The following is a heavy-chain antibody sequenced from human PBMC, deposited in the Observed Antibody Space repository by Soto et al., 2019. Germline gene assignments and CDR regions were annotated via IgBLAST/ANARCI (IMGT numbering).Heavy chain of an antibody. J-gene: IGHJ5*02. CDR2: ISAYNGDT. CDR3: ARDNYYGSGRLLDWFDP. Sequence: QVQLVQSGAEVKKPGASVKVSCKASGYTFTSYGISWLRQAPGQGLEWMGWISAYNGDTNYAQKLQGRVTMTTDTSTSTAYMEMRSLRSADTAVYSCARDNYYGSGRLLDWFDPWGQGSLVTVSS. V-gene: IGHV1-18*01. CDR1: GYTFTSYG. D-gene: IGHD3-10*01.